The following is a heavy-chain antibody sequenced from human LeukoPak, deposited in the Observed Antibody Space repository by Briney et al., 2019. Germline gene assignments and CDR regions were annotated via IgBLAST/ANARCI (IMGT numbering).Heavy chain of an antibody. D-gene: IGHD1-26*01. CDR2: ISGSGGST. V-gene: IGHV3-23*01. J-gene: IGHJ4*02. Sequence: PGGSLRLSCAASVFVFSCFAMRWVRQAPGKGLEWVSSISGSGGSTYYVDSVKGRFTISRDGSKNTLYVQMSSMRAENRAVYYCAKGVGTNKGGYYFDYWGQGTPVTVSS. CDR3: AKGVGTNKGGYYFDY. CDR1: VFVFSCFA.